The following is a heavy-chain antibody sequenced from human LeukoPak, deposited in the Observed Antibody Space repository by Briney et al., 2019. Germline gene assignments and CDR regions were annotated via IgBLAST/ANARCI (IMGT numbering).Heavy chain of an antibody. CDR1: GFPFSIYD. J-gene: IGHJ4*02. V-gene: IGHV3-48*02. CDR3: ARHPPGYSSSWYPSALDY. D-gene: IGHD6-13*01. CDR2: INSNSDTI. Sequence: PGGSLRLSCAASGFPFSIYDMNRGRQAPGKGLEWLSYINSNSDTIYYADSVKGRFTISRDNAKNSLYLQMNSLRDEDTAVYYYARHPPGYSSSWYPSALDYWGQGTLVTVSS.